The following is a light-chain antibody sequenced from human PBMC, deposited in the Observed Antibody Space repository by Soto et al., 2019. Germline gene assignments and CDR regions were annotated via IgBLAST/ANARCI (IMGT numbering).Light chain of an antibody. CDR1: SSNIGSNT. CDR2: SHD. J-gene: IGLJ2*01. V-gene: IGLV1-44*01. CDR3: AAWDDSLNAVV. Sequence: QSVLTQPPSASGTPGQRVTISCSGSSSNIGSNTVNWYQHLPGMAPKLLIYSHDHRPSGVPDRFSGSKSGTSASLAISGLQSEDEADYYCAAWDDSLNAVVFGGGTKLTVL.